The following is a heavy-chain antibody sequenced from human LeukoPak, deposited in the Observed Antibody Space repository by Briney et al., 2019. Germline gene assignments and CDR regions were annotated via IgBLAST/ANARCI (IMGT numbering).Heavy chain of an antibody. CDR1: GGSISRFY. V-gene: IGHV4-59*01. Sequence: SETLSLTCTVSGGSISRFYWSWIRQPPGKGLEWIGYIYYSGSTNNNPSLKSRVTISVDTSKNQISLKLRSVTAADTAVYYCARGFETSYRYTFYYWGQGTLVTVSS. D-gene: IGHD3-16*02. CDR3: ARGFETSYRYTFYY. J-gene: IGHJ4*02. CDR2: IYYSGST.